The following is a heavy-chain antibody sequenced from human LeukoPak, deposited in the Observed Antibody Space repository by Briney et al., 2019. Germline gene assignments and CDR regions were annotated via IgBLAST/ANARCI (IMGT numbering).Heavy chain of an antibody. J-gene: IGHJ4*02. CDR2: INHSGST. D-gene: IGHD5-18*01. Sequence: SETLSLTCAVYGGSFSGYYWSWIRQPPGKGLEWIGEINHSGSTNYNPYLKSRVTISVDTSKSQFSLKLSSVTAADTAVYYCARDGGYSYGYGDWGQGTLVTVSS. CDR1: GGSFSGYY. V-gene: IGHV4-34*01. CDR3: ARDGGYSYGYGD.